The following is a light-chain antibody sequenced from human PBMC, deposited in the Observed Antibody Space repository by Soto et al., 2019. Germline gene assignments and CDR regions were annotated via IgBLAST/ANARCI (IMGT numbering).Light chain of an antibody. J-gene: IGLJ1*01. V-gene: IGLV2-14*01. Sequence: QSVLTQPASVSGSPGQSITISCTGISSDVGGYNYVSWYQQHPGKAPKLMIYEVSNRPSGVSNRFSGSKSGNTASLTISGLQAEDEADYYCSSYTSSSTLEVFGTGTKGTVL. CDR3: SSYTSSSTLEV. CDR1: SSDVGGYNY. CDR2: EVS.